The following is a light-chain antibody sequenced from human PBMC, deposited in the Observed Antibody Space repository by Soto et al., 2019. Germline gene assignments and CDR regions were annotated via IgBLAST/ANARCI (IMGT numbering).Light chain of an antibody. CDR3: QQYDILPIT. Sequence: EIVMTQSPATLSVSPGERATLSCRASQSVSSNVAWYQQKPGQAPRLLIYGAFIRPTAIPARFSGSGSGTEFTLTISSLQSEDFAVYYCQQYDILPITFGRGTRLEIK. CDR1: QSVSSN. V-gene: IGKV3-15*01. CDR2: GAF. J-gene: IGKJ5*01.